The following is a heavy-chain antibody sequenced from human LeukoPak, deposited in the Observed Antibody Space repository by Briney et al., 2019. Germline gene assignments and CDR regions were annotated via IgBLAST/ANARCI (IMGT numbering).Heavy chain of an antibody. CDR2: ISIDGSRE. D-gene: IGHD3-3*01. Sequence: GRSLRLSCAASGFTFSGFAMHWVRQAPGKGLEWVAVISIDGSREHYADSVKGRFTISRDNSKNTVYLQMNSLRPEDTAVYYCAREGEDDFWSGFDFWGQGTLVTVSS. J-gene: IGHJ4*02. CDR1: GFTFSGFA. CDR3: AREGEDDFWSGFDF. V-gene: IGHV3-30*01.